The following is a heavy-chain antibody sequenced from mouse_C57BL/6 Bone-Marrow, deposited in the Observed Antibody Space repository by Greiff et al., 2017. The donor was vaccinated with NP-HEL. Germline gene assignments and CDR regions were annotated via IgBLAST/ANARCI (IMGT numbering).Heavy chain of an antibody. V-gene: IGHV7-3*01. CDR3: ARGDYYGSSYGGFAY. CDR2: IRNKANGYTT. J-gene: IGHJ3*01. Sequence: EVMLVESGGGLVQPGGSLSLSCAASGFTFTDYYMSWVRQPPGKALEWLGFIRNKANGYTTEYSASVKGRFTISRDNSQSILYLQMNALRAEDSATYYCARGDYYGSSYGGFAYWGQGTLVTVSA. D-gene: IGHD1-1*01. CDR1: GFTFTDYY.